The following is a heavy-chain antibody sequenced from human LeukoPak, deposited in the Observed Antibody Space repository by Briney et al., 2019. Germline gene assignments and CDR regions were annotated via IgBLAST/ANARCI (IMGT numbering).Heavy chain of an antibody. CDR1: GFTFSNYD. V-gene: IGHV3-48*03. D-gene: IGHD6-13*01. CDR3: ARMQQLVDFVDY. Sequence: GGSLRLSCAASGFTFSNYDMNWVRQAPGKGLEWVSYISSSGSTIYYADSVKGRFTISRDNARNSLYLQMSSLRAEDTAVYYCARMQQLVDFVDYWGQGTLVSVSS. J-gene: IGHJ4*02. CDR2: ISSSGSTI.